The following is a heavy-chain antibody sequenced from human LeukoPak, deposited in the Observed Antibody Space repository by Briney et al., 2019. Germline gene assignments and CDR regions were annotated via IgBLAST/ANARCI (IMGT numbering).Heavy chain of an antibody. CDR3: ARVSSSWYYYGMDV. CDR1: GFTLSSYW. Sequence: GGSLSPSCPASGFTLSSYWMHWVRQAPGNGRVWVSRIHSDGRSTSYADCVKGRFTIYRDNAKNTLYLQMNSLRAEDTAVYYCARVSSSWYYYGMDVWGQGTTVTVSS. V-gene: IGHV3-74*01. J-gene: IGHJ6*02. D-gene: IGHD6-13*01. CDR2: IHSDGRST.